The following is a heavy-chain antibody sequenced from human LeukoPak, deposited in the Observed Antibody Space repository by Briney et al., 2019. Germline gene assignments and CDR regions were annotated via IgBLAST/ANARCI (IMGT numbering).Heavy chain of an antibody. Sequence: GRSLRLSCAASGFTFSSYGMNWVRQAPGKGLEWVSSITSSSDYIYYADSVKGRFTISRDNAKNLLYLQMNSLRAEDTAVYYCARDYPYSYYMNVWGNGTTVTVSS. CDR2: ITSSSDYI. CDR3: ARDYPYSYYMNV. J-gene: IGHJ6*03. D-gene: IGHD4-11*01. V-gene: IGHV3-21*01. CDR1: GFTFSSYG.